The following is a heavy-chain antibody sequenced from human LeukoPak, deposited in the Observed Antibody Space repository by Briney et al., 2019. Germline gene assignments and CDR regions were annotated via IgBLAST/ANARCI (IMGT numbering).Heavy chain of an antibody. CDR1: GGSFSGYY. Sequence: SETLSLTCAVYGGSFSGYYWSWIRQPPGKGLEWIGEINHSGSTNYNPPLKSRVTISVDTSKNQFSLKLSSVTAADTAVYYCAREGARRVQLERGAFDIWGQGTMVTVSS. V-gene: IGHV4-34*01. CDR3: AREGARRVQLERGAFDI. D-gene: IGHD1-1*01. CDR2: INHSGST. J-gene: IGHJ3*02.